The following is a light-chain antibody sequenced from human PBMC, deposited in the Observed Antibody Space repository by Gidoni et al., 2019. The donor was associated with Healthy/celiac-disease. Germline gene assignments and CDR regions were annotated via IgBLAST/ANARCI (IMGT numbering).Light chain of an antibody. CDR1: QSVSSN. V-gene: IGKV3-15*01. J-gene: IGKJ1*01. Sequence: SQSVSSNLAWYQQKPGQAHRLLIYGASTRATGIPARFSGSGSGTEFTLTISSLQSEDCAVYYCQQYNNWWTFGQGTKVEIK. CDR3: QQYNNWWT. CDR2: GAS.